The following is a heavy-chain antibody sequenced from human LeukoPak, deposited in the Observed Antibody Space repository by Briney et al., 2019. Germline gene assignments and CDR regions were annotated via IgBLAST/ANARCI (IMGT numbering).Heavy chain of an antibody. CDR3: ARHDDYSRALDI. D-gene: IGHD4-11*01. J-gene: IGHJ3*02. V-gene: IGHV4-59*08. CDR2: IYYSGST. CDR1: GGSISSYY. Sequence: NASETLSLTCTVSGGSISSYYWSWIRQPPGKGLEWIGYIYYSGSTDYNPSLKSRVTTSVDTSNNQFSLRLNSVTAADTAVYFCARHDDYSRALDIWGQGTMITVSS.